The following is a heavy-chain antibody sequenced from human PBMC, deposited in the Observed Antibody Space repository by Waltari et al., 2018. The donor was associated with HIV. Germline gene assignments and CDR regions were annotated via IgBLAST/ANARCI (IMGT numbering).Heavy chain of an antibody. CDR3: ARGYSSSRWIPLYH. Sequence: QVQLVESGGGAVQPGTSLTLSCAVSGFTFANFGSLGVGQSPGKGLEWLAVFWSDGVEISYADSVKGRFTISKDSSQKTLYLHLTSLRAEDTALYYCARGYSSSRWIPLYHWGRGTLVTVSS. CDR1: GFTFANFG. V-gene: IGHV3-33*01. D-gene: IGHD6-6*01. J-gene: IGHJ4*02. CDR2: FWSDGVEI.